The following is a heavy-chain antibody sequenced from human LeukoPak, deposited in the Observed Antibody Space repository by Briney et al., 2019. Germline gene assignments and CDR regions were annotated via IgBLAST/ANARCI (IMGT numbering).Heavy chain of an antibody. J-gene: IGHJ4*02. V-gene: IGHV3-23*01. CDR2: ISGSGGRT. CDR3: AKDEGSSPDYFDY. CDR1: GLTFSNYA. D-gene: IGHD6-13*01. Sequence: AGGSLRLSCAVSGLTFSNYAMTWVRQAPGKGLEWVSAISGSGGRTYYADSVKGRFTISRDNSKNTLYLQMNSLRAEDTAVYYCAKDEGSSPDYFDYWGQGTLVTVSS.